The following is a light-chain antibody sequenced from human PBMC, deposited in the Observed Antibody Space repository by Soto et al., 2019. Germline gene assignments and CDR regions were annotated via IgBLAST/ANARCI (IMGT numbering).Light chain of an antibody. CDR1: QSVSSSY. CDR3: QQYGSSPTYT. J-gene: IGKJ2*01. CDR2: GAS. V-gene: IGKV3-20*01. Sequence: EIVLTQSPGTLSLSPGERATLSCRASQSVSSSYLAWYQQKPGQAPRLLIYGASSRATGIPDRFSGSGSGTDFTLTSSRLEPDDFAVYYCQQYGSSPTYTFGQGTKLEIK.